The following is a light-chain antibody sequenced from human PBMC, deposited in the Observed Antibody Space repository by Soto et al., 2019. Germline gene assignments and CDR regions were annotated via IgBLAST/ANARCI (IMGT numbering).Light chain of an antibody. CDR2: GAS. CDR3: QQCNDWPLFT. Sequence: ETVMTQSPATLSVSPGERVTLSCRASQRVNNYLAWYQQKPGQAPRLLVYGASTRATGVPARFSGSGSGTDFTLTISSLQSEDFALYFCQQCNDWPLFTFGQGTRLEIK. J-gene: IGKJ5*01. CDR1: QRVNNY. V-gene: IGKV3-15*01.